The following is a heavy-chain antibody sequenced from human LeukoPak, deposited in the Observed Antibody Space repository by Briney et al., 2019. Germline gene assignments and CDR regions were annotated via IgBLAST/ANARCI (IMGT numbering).Heavy chain of an antibody. Sequence: SETLSLTCTVSGGSISSSSYYWGWIRQPPGKGLEWIGSIYYSGSTYYNPSLKSRVAISVDTSKNQFSLKLSSVTAADTAVYYCARDRVTIFGVVIIGFDPWGQGTLVTVSS. D-gene: IGHD3-3*01. J-gene: IGHJ5*02. CDR1: GGSISSSSYY. CDR2: IYYSGST. V-gene: IGHV4-39*07. CDR3: ARDRVTIFGVVIIGFDP.